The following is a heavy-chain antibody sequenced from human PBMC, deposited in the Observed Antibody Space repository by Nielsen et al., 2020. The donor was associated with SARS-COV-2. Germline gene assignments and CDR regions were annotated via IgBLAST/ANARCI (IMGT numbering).Heavy chain of an antibody. V-gene: IGHV3-7*05. CDR2: IKQDGSEK. J-gene: IGHJ6*02. CDR3: ARDGPLDGDYNYYYYGMDV. D-gene: IGHD4-17*01. Sequence: VRQAPGKGLAWVANIKQDGSEKYYVDSVKGRFTISRDNAKNSLYLQMNSLRAEDTAVYYCARDGPLDGDYNYYYYGMDVWGQGTTVTVSS.